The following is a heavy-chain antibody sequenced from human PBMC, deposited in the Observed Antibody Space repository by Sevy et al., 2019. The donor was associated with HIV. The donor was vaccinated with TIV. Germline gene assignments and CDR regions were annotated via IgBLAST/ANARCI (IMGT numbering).Heavy chain of an antibody. CDR2: IIPIFVTT. CDR3: ARDGEYSTSWSDRYYFDY. Sequence: ASVKVSCKVSGGTFSSYGISWVRQAPGQGLEWMGGIIPIFVTTHYAQQFQSRVTITADESTRTVYMEVSSLRSEDTAVYYCARDGEYSTSWSDRYYFDYWGQGTLVTVSS. CDR1: GGTFSSYG. J-gene: IGHJ4*02. D-gene: IGHD6-13*01. V-gene: IGHV1-69*13.